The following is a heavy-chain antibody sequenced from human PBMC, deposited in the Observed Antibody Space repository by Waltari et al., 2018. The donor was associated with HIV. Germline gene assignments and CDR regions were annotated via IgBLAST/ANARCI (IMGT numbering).Heavy chain of an antibody. CDR2: INAGNGNT. CDR1: GYTFTSYA. V-gene: IGHV1-3*01. J-gene: IGHJ5*02. CDR3: ARTGHDYGDYSWFDP. Sequence: QVQLVQSGAEVKKPGASVKVSCKASGYTFTSYAMHWVRQAPGQRLEWMGWINAGNGNTKYSQKFQGRVTITRDTSASTAYMELSSLRSEDTAVYYCARTGHDYGDYSWFDPWGQGTLVTVSS. D-gene: IGHD4-17*01.